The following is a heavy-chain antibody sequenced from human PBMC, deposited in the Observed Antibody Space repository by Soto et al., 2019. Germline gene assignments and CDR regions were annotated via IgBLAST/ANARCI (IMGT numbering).Heavy chain of an antibody. CDR1: GGSISSYY. CDR3: ARGGIGRGPNAFDI. Sequence: QVQLQESGPGLVKPSETLSLTCTVSGGSISSYYWSWIRQPAGKGLEWIGRIYTSGSTNYNPSLKSRVTMSVDTSKTQFSLKLSSVTAADTAVYYCARGGIGRGPNAFDIWGQGTMVTVSS. D-gene: IGHD3-10*01. J-gene: IGHJ3*02. V-gene: IGHV4-4*07. CDR2: IYTSGST.